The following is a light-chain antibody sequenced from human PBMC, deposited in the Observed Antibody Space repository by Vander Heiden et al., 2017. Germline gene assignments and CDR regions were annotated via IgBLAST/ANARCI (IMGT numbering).Light chain of an antibody. V-gene: IGKV1-39*01. CDR1: QSISSY. J-gene: IGKJ1*01. CDR3: QQSDSTPKT. CDR2: GAS. Sequence: DIQMTHSPSSLSASVGDRVTITCRASQSISSYLNWYQQKPGKAPKLLIYGASSLKSGVPSRFSGSGSGTDFTLTMRSLQPEDCATYYCQQSDSTPKTFGQGTKVEIK.